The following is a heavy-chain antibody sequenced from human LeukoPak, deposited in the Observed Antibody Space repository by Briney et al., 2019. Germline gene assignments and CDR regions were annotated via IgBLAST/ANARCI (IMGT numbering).Heavy chain of an antibody. CDR1: GGSISTYY. CDR3: ARLPTVTTPLDF. J-gene: IGHJ4*02. CDR2: IYYSGTT. D-gene: IGHD4-17*01. V-gene: IGHV4-59*08. Sequence: SGTLSLTCSVSGGSISTYYWGWIRQPPGKGLEWIGYIYYSGTTNYNPSLKSRVTISVDTSKNQFSLKLRSVTAADTAVYYCARLPTVTTPLDFWGQGTLVTVSS.